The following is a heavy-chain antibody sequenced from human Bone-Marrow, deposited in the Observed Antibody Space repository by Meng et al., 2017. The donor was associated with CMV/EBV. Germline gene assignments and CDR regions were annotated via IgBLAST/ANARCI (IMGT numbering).Heavy chain of an antibody. CDR1: SFV. CDR3: ARDRPPPAYCGGDCYFGWFDP. CDR2: IIPILGLA. Sequence: SFVISWVRQAPGQGLEWMGGIIPILGLANYAQRFQGRVTITADKSTNTAYMELSSLRSEDTAVYYCARDRPPPAYCGGDCYFGWFDPGAREPWSPSPQ. J-gene: IGHJ5*02. D-gene: IGHD2-21*01. V-gene: IGHV1-69*10.